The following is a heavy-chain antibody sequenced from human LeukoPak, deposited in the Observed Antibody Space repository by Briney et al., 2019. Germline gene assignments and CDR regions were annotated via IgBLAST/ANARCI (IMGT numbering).Heavy chain of an antibody. Sequence: SETLSLTCTVSGGSISSGGHYWRWIRQHPGKGLEWIGYIYYSGSTYYNPSLKSRVTISVDASKNQFSLKLSSVTAADTAVYYCARTVTTSYYFDYWGQGTLVTVSS. CDR3: ARTVTTSYYFDY. V-gene: IGHV4-31*03. J-gene: IGHJ4*02. CDR1: GGSISSGGHY. CDR2: IYYSGST. D-gene: IGHD4-11*01.